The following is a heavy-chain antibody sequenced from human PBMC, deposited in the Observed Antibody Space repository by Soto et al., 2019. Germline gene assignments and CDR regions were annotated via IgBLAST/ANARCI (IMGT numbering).Heavy chain of an antibody. D-gene: IGHD6-19*01. CDR1: GYSFTSYL. J-gene: IGHJ4*02. CDR3: ARHRDSSGWYEVLDY. V-gene: IGHV5-51*01. Sequence: GESLKISCKGSGYSFTSYLIGWVRQMPGKGLEWMGIIYPGDSDTRYSPSFQGQVTISADKSISTAYLQWSSLKASDTAMYYCARHRDSSGWYEVLDYWGQATLVTVSS. CDR2: IYPGDSDT.